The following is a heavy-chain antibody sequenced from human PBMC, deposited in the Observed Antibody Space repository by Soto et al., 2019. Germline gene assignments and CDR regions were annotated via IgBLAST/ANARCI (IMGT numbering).Heavy chain of an antibody. Sequence: GGSLRLSCAASGFTFSSYSMNWVRQAPGKGLEWVSSISSSSSYIYYADSVKGRFTISRDNAKNSLYLQMNSLRAEDTAVYYCARDILGITGTSHYWGQGTLVTVSS. CDR3: ARDILGITGTSHY. CDR2: ISSSSSYI. J-gene: IGHJ4*02. CDR1: GFTFSSYS. D-gene: IGHD1-7*01. V-gene: IGHV3-21*01.